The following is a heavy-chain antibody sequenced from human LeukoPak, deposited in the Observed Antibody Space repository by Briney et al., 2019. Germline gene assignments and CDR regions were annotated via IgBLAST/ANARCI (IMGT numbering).Heavy chain of an antibody. V-gene: IGHV4-59*01. CDR1: GGSISSYY. D-gene: IGHD3-22*01. J-gene: IGHJ4*02. Sequence: SSETLSLTCTVSGGSISSYYWSWIRQPPGKGLEWIGYIYYSGSTNYNPSLKSRVTISVDTSKNQFSLKLSSVTAADTAVYYCARERHYDSSGYYSSYFDYWGQGTLVTASS. CDR3: ARERHYDSSGYYSSYFDY. CDR2: IYYSGST.